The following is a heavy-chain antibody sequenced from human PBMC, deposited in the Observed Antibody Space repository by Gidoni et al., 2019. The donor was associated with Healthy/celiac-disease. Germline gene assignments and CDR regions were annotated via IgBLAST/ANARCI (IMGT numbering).Heavy chain of an antibody. D-gene: IGHD6-13*01. V-gene: IGHV3-11*01. J-gene: IGHJ4*02. CDR1: GFTFSHYY. CDR3: ARDNPYSSSWYTRGYFDY. CDR2: ISSSGSTI. Sequence: QVQLVESGGGLVKPGGSLRLSGSASGFTFSHYYRSWIRQAPGKGLEWVSYISSSGSTIYYADSVKGRFTISRDNAKNSLYLQMNSLRAEDTAVYYCARDNPYSSSWYTRGYFDYWGQGTLVTVSS.